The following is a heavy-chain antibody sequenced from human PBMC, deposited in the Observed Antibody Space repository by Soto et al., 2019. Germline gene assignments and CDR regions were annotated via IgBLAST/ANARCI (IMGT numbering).Heavy chain of an antibody. V-gene: IGHV4-30-4*01. CDR2: IYYSGST. D-gene: IGHD3-16*01. Sequence: SETLSLTCTVSGGSIISGDYYWMWLRQPPGKGLEWIGYIYYSGSTYCNPSLKSRVTISVDTSKNQFSLKLNSVTAADTAVYYCARRRGTTYYYGMDVWGQGTTVTVSS. CDR3: ARRRGTTYYYGMDV. J-gene: IGHJ6*02. CDR1: GGSIISGDYY.